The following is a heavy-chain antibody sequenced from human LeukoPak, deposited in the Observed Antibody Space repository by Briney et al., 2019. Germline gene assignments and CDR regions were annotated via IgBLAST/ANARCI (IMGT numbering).Heavy chain of an antibody. J-gene: IGHJ3*02. Sequence: PSETLSLTCDVSGGSITQTNYWTWVRQPPGKGLEWIGEVNLQGSTNYNPSLMRRVAISVDTSANHVSLQLTSVTAADTAVYYCARDLSDYYGSGSYRPIDAFDIWGQGTMVTVSS. CDR2: VNLQGST. V-gene: IGHV4-4*02. D-gene: IGHD3-10*01. CDR1: GGSITQTNY. CDR3: ARDLSDYYGSGSYRPIDAFDI.